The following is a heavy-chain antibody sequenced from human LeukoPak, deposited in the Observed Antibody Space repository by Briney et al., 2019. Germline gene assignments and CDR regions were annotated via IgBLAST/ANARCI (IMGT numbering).Heavy chain of an antibody. Sequence: ASVKVSCKASGYTFTSYYMHWVRQAPGQGLEWMGIINPSGGSTSYAQKFQGRVTMTRDTSTSTVYMELSSLRSEDTAVYYCAREPRSGSYSNYYYYYGMDVWGKGTTVTVSS. D-gene: IGHD3-10*01. J-gene: IGHJ6*04. CDR2: INPSGGST. CDR1: GYTFTSYY. CDR3: AREPRSGSYSNYYYYYGMDV. V-gene: IGHV1-46*01.